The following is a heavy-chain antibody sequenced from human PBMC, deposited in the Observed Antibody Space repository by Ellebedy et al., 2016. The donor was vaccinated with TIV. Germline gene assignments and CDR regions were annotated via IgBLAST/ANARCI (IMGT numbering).Heavy chain of an antibody. Sequence: PGGSLRLSCAASGFTFSLSSMSWVRQAPGRGLEWVSSVTFPTGTTYYAASVKGRFTVSRDNSKNTTYLEMNSLRAEDTAIYYCAKDSREFRSWGQGTLVTVSS. CDR2: VTFPTGTT. D-gene: IGHD2/OR15-2a*01. CDR1: GFTFSLSS. J-gene: IGHJ5*02. V-gene: IGHV3-23*01. CDR3: AKDSREFRS.